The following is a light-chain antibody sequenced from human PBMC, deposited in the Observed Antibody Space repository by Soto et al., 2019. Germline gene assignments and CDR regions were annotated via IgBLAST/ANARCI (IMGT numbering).Light chain of an antibody. J-gene: IGKJ1*01. V-gene: IGKV1-6*01. CDR3: LQDYIYPRT. CDR2: AAA. CDR1: QGIRND. Sequence: AIQMTQSPSSLSASVGGRVTITCRASQGIRNDLGWYQQKPGKAPKLLIYAAASLQTGVPSRFSGSGSGTDCTLTISSLQPEDVATYYCLQDYIYPRTLGQGTKVDIK.